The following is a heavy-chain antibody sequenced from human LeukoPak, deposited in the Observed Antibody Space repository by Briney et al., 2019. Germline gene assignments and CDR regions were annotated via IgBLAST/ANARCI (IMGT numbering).Heavy chain of an antibody. V-gene: IGHV3-23*01. J-gene: IGHJ4*02. CDR2: ISGSGGST. CDR3: AKDPYSGTPYYFDY. CDR1: GISFSSYA. D-gene: IGHD1-26*01. Sequence: GGSLRLSCAASGISFSSYAMSWVRQAPGKGLEWVSTISGSGGSTYYADSVKGRFTISRDNSKNTLYLQMNSLRAEDTAVYYCAKDPYSGTPYYFDYWGQGTLVTVSS.